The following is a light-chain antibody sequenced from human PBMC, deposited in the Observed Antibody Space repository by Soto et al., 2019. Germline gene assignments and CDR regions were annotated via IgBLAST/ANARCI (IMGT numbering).Light chain of an antibody. CDR3: GTWDSSLSAYV. J-gene: IGLJ1*01. CDR1: SSNIRNNY. Sequence: QSALTQPPSVSAAPRQKVTISCSGSSSNIRNNYVSWYQQLPGTAPTLLIHDNNQRPSGIPDRFSGSKSGTSATLAITGLQTGDEADYYCGTWDSSLSAYVFGTGTKGTVL. CDR2: DNN. V-gene: IGLV1-51*01.